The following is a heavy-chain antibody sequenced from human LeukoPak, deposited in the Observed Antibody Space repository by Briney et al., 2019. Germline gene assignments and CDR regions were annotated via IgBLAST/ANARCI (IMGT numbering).Heavy chain of an antibody. D-gene: IGHD4-17*01. CDR3: ARSGDGDFARATYYYYYYGMDV. J-gene: IGHJ6*02. V-gene: IGHV4-59*01. CDR2: IYGTGST. Sequence: PSETLSLTCSVSGDYISRYYWSWIRQPPGKGLEWIRYIYGTGSTNYNPSLKSRVTISVDTSKNQFSLRLSYVTAADTAVYYCARSGDGDFARATYYYYYYGMDVWGQGTTVTVSS. CDR1: GDYISRYY.